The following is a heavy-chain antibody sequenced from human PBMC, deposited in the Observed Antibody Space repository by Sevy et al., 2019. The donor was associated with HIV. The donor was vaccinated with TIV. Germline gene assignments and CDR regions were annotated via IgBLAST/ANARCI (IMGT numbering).Heavy chain of an antibody. Sequence: GGSLRLSCAASGFTFSSYSMNWVRQAPGKGLEWVSSISSSSSYIYYADSVKGRFTISRENAKNSLYLQMNSLRAEDTAVYYCASGYSGYDYEGYWGQGTLVTVSS. CDR2: ISSSSSYI. V-gene: IGHV3-21*01. CDR3: ASGYSGYDYEGY. CDR1: GFTFSSYS. J-gene: IGHJ4*02. D-gene: IGHD5-12*01.